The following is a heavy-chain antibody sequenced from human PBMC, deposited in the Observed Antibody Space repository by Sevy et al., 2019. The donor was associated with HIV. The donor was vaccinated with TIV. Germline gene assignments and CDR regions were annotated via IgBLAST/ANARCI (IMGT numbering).Heavy chain of an antibody. V-gene: IGHV3-30*04. Sequence: GGSLRLSCAASGFTFSDYVMHWVRQAPGKGLERVARISHDTTVKYYADSLKGRFTISRDNSKNTLYLQMNSLRHEDTAVYHCARDADWSLNYWGQGTLVTVSS. J-gene: IGHJ4*02. D-gene: IGHD3-9*01. CDR2: ISHDTTVK. CDR3: ARDADWSLNY. CDR1: GFTFSDYV.